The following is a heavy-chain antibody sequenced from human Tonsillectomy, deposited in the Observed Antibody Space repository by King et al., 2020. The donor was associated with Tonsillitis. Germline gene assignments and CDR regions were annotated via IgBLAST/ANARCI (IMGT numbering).Heavy chain of an antibody. V-gene: IGHV3-21*01. CDR1: VFTFSSYS. CDR3: AGGGSSYGPDY. CDR2: ISSSSSYI. D-gene: IGHD5-18*01. J-gene: IGHJ4*02. Sequence: VQMVESGGGLVKPGGSLRLSCAASVFTFSSYSMNCVRQAPGKGLEGVSSISSSSSYIYYADSVKGRFTISRDKAKNSLYLQMNRLRAEDTAVYYCAGGGSSYGPDYWGQGTLVTVSS.